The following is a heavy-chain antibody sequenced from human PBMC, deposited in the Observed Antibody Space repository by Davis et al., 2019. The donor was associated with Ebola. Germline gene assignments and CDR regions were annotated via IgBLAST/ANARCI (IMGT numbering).Heavy chain of an antibody. Sequence: ASVKVSCKASGYTFTNYGITWVQQAPGQGLEWMGWINPHNGNTNYAQNVQGRVTMTTDTSTSTAYMEVGILRSDDTAVYYCARAHFPTTSDHWGQGTLVTVSS. CDR2: INPHNGNT. CDR3: ARAHFPTTSDH. CDR1: GYTFTNYG. D-gene: IGHD3-3*02. V-gene: IGHV1-18*04. J-gene: IGHJ4*02.